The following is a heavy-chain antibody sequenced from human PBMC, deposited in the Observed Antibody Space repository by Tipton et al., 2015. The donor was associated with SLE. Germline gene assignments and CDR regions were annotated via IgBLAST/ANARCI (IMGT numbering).Heavy chain of an antibody. CDR1: GGSISSHY. CDR2: IYYSGST. V-gene: IGHV4-59*08. CDR3: ASAGYSSYFDY. J-gene: IGHJ4*01. Sequence: LRLSCTVSGGSISSHYWSWIRQPPGKGLEWIGYIYYSGSTNYNPSLKSRVTMSVDTSKNQFSLILSSVTAADTAVYYCASAGYSSYFDYWGQGTLVTVSS. D-gene: IGHD2-15*01.